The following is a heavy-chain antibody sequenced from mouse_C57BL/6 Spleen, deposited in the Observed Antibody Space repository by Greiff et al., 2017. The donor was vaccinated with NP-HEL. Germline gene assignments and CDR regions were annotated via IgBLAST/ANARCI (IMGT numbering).Heavy chain of an antibody. J-gene: IGHJ4*01. V-gene: IGHV1-82*01. CDR2: IYPGDGDT. CDR3: ARGNSNYGAMDY. D-gene: IGHD2-5*01. Sequence: VQLQQSGPELVKPGASVKISCKASGYAFSSSWMNWVKQRPGKGLEWIGRIYPGDGDTNYNGKFKGKATLTADKSSSTAYMQRSSLTSEDSAVYFCARGNSNYGAMDYWGQGTSVTVSS. CDR1: GYAFSSSW.